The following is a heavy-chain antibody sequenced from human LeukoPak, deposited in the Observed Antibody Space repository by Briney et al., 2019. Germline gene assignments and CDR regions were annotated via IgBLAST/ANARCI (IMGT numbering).Heavy chain of an antibody. Sequence: GGSLRLSCAASGFTFSSYSMNWVRQAPGKGLEWVSSISSSSGYIYYADSVKGRFTISRDNAKNSLYLQMNSLRAEDTAVYYCARVSGDFPAFDIWGQGTMVTVSS. D-gene: IGHD7-27*01. J-gene: IGHJ3*02. CDR3: ARVSGDFPAFDI. V-gene: IGHV3-21*01. CDR2: ISSSSGYI. CDR1: GFTFSSYS.